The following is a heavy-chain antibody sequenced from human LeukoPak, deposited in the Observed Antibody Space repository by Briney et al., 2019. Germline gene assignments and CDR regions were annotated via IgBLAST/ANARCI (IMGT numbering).Heavy chain of an antibody. CDR3: AVSAHYYDSSGPFHY. V-gene: IGHV1-18*01. CDR1: GYTFTSYG. Sequence: ASVKVSCKASGYTFTSYGISWVRQAPGQGLEWMGWISAYNGNTNYAQKLQGRVTMTTDTSTSTVYMELSSLTSDDTAVYYCAVSAHYYDSSGPFHYWGQGTLVTVSS. J-gene: IGHJ4*02. D-gene: IGHD3-22*01. CDR2: ISAYNGNT.